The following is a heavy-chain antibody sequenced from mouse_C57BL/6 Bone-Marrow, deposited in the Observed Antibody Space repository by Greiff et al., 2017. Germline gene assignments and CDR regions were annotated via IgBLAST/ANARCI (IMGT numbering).Heavy chain of an antibody. D-gene: IGHD3-2*02. Sequence: QVQLKESGAELVKPGASVKISCKASGYAFSSYWMNWVKQRPGKGLEWIGQIYPGDGDTNYNGKFKGKATLTADKSSSTAYMQLSSLTSEDSAVYYGGRRGGSGPFAYWGQGALVTVSA. J-gene: IGHJ3*01. V-gene: IGHV1-80*01. CDR1: GYAFSSYW. CDR2: IYPGDGDT. CDR3: GRRGGSGPFAY.